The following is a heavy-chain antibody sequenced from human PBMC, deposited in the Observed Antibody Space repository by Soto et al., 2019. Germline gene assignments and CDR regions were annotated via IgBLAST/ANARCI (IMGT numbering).Heavy chain of an antibody. Sequence: PGGSLRLSCAASGFTFSSYVFHWVRQAPGKGLEWVAVISYDGSKKYYADSVKGRFTISRDNSKNTLYLQMNSLRAEDTALYYCAKGRSYYYYYGVDVWGQGTTVTVSS. V-gene: IGHV3-30-3*01. CDR3: AKGRSYYYYYGVDV. J-gene: IGHJ6*02. CDR1: GFTFSSYV. CDR2: ISYDGSKK.